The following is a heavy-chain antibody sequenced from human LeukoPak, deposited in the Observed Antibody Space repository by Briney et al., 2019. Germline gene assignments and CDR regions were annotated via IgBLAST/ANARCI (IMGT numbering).Heavy chain of an antibody. V-gene: IGHV4-4*07. CDR1: GGSISSYY. CDR2: IYTSGST. CDR3: ARQRITMVRGVTSYYFDY. Sequence: SETLSLTCTVSGGSISSYYWSWIRQPAGKGLEWIGRIYTSGSTNYNPSLKSRVTMSVDTSKNQFSLKLCSVTAADTAVYYCARQRITMVRGVTSYYFDYWGQGTLVTVSS. D-gene: IGHD3-10*01. J-gene: IGHJ4*02.